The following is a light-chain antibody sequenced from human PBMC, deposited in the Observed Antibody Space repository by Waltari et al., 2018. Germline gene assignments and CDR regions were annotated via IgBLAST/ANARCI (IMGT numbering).Light chain of an antibody. J-gene: IGLJ2*01. V-gene: IGLV2-23*02. CDR3: CTYVGRTTFHVT. Sequence: QSALTQPASVSGSPGQSITISCTGTISDVGTYNLVSWYQQHPGKAPKLIIYEDNKRPSGVSDRLSGSKSGNTASLTISGLQAEDEADYYCCTYVGRTTFHVTFGRGTKLTVL. CDR1: ISDVGTYNL. CDR2: EDN.